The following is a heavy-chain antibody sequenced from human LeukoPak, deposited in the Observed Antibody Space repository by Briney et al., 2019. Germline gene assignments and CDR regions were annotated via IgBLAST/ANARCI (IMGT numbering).Heavy chain of an antibody. J-gene: IGHJ4*02. Sequence: SETLSLTCTVSGGSISSYYWSRIRQPPGKGREWIGYIYYSGSTNYNPSLKSRVTISVDTSKNQFSLKLSSVTAADTAVYYCARGGIAVAVSFDYWGQGTLVTVSS. CDR3: ARGGIAVAVSFDY. CDR1: GGSISSYY. V-gene: IGHV4-59*01. D-gene: IGHD6-19*01. CDR2: IYYSGST.